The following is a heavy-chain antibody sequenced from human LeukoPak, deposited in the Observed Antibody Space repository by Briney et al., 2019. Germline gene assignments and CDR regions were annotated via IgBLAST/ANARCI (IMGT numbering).Heavy chain of an antibody. V-gene: IGHV3-21*01. J-gene: IGHJ4*02. CDR1: GFTFSSYT. CDR2: ISTSSSYI. D-gene: IGHD3-9*01. Sequence: PGGSLRLSCAASGFTFSSYTMNWVRQGPGKGLEWVSSISTSSSYIHYADSVKGRFTISRDNSKNTLYLQMNSLRAEDTAVYYCASDDILTGYYSFDYWGQGTLVTVSS. CDR3: ASDDILTGYYSFDY.